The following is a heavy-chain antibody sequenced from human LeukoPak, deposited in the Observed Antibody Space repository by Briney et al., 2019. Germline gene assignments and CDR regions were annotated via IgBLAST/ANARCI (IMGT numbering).Heavy chain of an antibody. Sequence: GGSLRLSCAPSGFTFSSYWMSWVRQAPGKGLEWVANIKQDGSEKYYVDSVKGRFTISRDNAKNSLYLQMNSLRADDTAVYYCERKAYGLDVWGKGTTVTVSS. CDR2: IKQDGSEK. CDR1: GFTFSSYW. V-gene: IGHV3-7*03. CDR3: ERKAYGLDV. J-gene: IGHJ6*04.